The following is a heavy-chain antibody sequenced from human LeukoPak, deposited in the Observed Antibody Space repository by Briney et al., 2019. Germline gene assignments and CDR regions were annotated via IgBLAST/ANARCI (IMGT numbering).Heavy chain of an antibody. V-gene: IGHV3-30*03. CDR3: ARETGSYYDY. Sequence: GRSLRHSWGASGFTFRSYGIQVVSPAPGKGLQWVAVIPYDGWNKYYAESVQGRFTISRGNAKNTLYLQMNSLRAEDTAVYYCARETGSYYDYWGQATLVTASS. J-gene: IGHJ4*02. CDR2: IPYDGWNK. CDR1: GFTFRSYG. D-gene: IGHD1-26*01.